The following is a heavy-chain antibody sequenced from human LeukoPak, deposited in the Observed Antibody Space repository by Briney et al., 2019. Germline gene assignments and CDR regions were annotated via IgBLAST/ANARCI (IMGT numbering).Heavy chain of an antibody. CDR3: ARAPRITIFGVVIMEYYFDY. J-gene: IGHJ4*02. Sequence: PGGSLRLSCAASGFTFSSYAMSWVRQAPGKGLEWVAVISYDGSNKYYADSVKGRFTISRDNSKNTLYLQMNSLRAEDTAVYYCARAPRITIFGVVIMEYYFDYWGQGTLVTVSP. V-gene: IGHV3-30-3*01. CDR1: GFTFSSYA. CDR2: ISYDGSNK. D-gene: IGHD3-3*01.